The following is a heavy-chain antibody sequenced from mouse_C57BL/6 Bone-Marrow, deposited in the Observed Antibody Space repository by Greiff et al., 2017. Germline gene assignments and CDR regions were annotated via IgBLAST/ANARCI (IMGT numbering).Heavy chain of an antibody. Sequence: QVQLQQPGAELVKPGASVKLSCKASGYTFTSYWMQWVKQRPGQGLEWIGEIDPSDSYTNYNQKFKGKATLTVDTSSSTAYMPLSSLTSGDSAVYYCAWPGSFSEFADWGQGTLVTVSA. CDR3: AWPGSFSEFAD. CDR2: IDPSDSYT. J-gene: IGHJ3*01. CDR1: GYTFTSYW. V-gene: IGHV1-50*01.